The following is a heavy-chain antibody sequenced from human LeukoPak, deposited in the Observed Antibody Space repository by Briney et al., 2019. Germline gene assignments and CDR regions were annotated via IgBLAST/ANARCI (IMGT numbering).Heavy chain of an antibody. CDR3: ARDPYSGYDSLFDY. Sequence: SETLSLTCTVSGGSISSYYWSWIRQPAGKGLEWIGRIYTSGSTNYNPSLKSRVTMSVDTSKNQFSLKLSSVTAADTAVYYCARDPYSGYDSLFDYWGQGTLVTVSS. V-gene: IGHV4-4*07. CDR1: GGSISSYY. J-gene: IGHJ4*02. D-gene: IGHD5-12*01. CDR2: IYTSGST.